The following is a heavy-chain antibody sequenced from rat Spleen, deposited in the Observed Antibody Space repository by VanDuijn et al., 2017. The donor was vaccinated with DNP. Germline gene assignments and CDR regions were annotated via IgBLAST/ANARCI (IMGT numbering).Heavy chain of an antibody. J-gene: IGHJ2*01. CDR3: AGRPPPTRGPLDY. CDR1: GFTFSDHN. V-gene: IGHV5-7*01. D-gene: IGHD1-4*01. Sequence: EVQLVESGGGLVQPGRSLKLSCSASGFTFSDHNMAWVRQAPKTGLEWLATISCDGSSTYYRDSVKGRFIISRNNAKSTLYLQMDSLRSDDTATYYCAGRPPPTRGPLDYWRQGIMVTVSS. CDR2: ISCDGSST.